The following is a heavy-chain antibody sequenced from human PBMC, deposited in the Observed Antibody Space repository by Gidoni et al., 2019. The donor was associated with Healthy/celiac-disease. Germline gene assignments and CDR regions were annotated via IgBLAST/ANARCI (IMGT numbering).Heavy chain of an antibody. CDR2: IIPIFGTA. D-gene: IGHD3-3*01. Sequence: QVQLVQSGAEVKKPGSSVKVSCKASGGTFSSYAISWVRQAPGQGLEWMGGIIPIFGTANYAQKFQGRVTITADESTSTAYMELSSLRSEDTAVYYCARVYDFWSGYYESYYYYGMDVWGLGTTVTVSS. V-gene: IGHV1-69*01. J-gene: IGHJ6*02. CDR3: ARVYDFWSGYYESYYYYGMDV. CDR1: GGTFSSYA.